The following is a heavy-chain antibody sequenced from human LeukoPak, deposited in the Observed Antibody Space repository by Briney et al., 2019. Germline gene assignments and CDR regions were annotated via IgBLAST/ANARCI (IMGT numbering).Heavy chain of an antibody. Sequence: ASVKVSCKASGGTFSSYAISWVRQAPGQGLEWMGGIIPIFGTANYAQKFQGRVTITTDESTSTAYMELSSLRSEDTAVYYCARADSSSCRDAFDIWGQGTMVTVSS. D-gene: IGHD6-13*01. J-gene: IGHJ3*02. CDR3: ARADSSSCRDAFDI. CDR2: IIPIFGTA. V-gene: IGHV1-69*05. CDR1: GGTFSSYA.